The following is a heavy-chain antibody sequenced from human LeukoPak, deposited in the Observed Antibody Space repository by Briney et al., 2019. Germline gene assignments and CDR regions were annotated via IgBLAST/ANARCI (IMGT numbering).Heavy chain of an antibody. CDR3: AKVGGRVGCYDY. CDR2: ISGSGGST. CDR1: GFTFSSYA. J-gene: IGHJ4*02. V-gene: IGHV3-23*01. D-gene: IGHD2-15*01. Sequence: GGSLRLSCAASGFTFSSYAMSWVRQAPGKGLEWVSAISGSGGSTYYADSVKGRFTISRGNSKNTLYLQMNSLRAEDTAVYYCAKVGGRVGCYDYWGQGTLVTVSS.